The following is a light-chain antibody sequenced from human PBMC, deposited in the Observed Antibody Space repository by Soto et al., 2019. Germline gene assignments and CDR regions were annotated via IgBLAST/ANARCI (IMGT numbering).Light chain of an antibody. V-gene: IGKV3-20*01. CDR3: QQYGSSPDA. CDR2: GAS. Sequence: ELLLTPTPGTLALSPGARATLSCRASQSVSSSYLAWYQQKPGQAPSLLIYGASSRATGIPDRFSGSGSGTDFTLTISRLEPEDFAVYYCQQYGSSPDAFGGGTKVDIK. J-gene: IGKJ4*01. CDR1: QSVSSSY.